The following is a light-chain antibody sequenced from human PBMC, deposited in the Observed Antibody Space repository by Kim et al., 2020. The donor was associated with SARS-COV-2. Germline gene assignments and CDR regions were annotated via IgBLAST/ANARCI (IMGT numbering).Light chain of an antibody. CDR1: QSVSSNY. V-gene: IGKV3-20*01. CDR2: GAS. Sequence: PEERATLSCRASQSVSSNYFAWYQQKPGQAPRLLVYGASTRPAGIPDRFTGSGSGTDFTLTINRLEPEDFAVYYCQQYGSSPYTFGQGTKLEI. J-gene: IGKJ2*01. CDR3: QQYGSSPYT.